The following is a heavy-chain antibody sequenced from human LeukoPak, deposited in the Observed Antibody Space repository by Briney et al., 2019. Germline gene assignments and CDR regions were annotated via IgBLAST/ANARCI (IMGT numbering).Heavy chain of an antibody. D-gene: IGHD3-10*01. Sequence: ASVKVSCKASGGTFTNSAINWVRQAPGQGLEWMGRFVPIFGITKYSQKLQGRLTITADESTSTAYMELSSLRSEDTAVYYCAREETYYYGSGSPKYYYYMDVWGKGTTVTVSS. CDR1: GGTFTNSA. CDR3: AREETYYYGSGSPKYYYYMDV. J-gene: IGHJ6*03. V-gene: IGHV1-69*13. CDR2: FVPIFGIT.